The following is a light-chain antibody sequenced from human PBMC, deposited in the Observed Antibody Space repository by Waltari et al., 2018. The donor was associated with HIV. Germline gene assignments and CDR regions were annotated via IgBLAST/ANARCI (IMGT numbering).Light chain of an antibody. Sequence: QSVLTQPPSVSGAPRQRVTISCSGGSSNIGNNGVTWYQQIPGRPPKLIHYNDLLPSGVSDRFSGSKSGTSASLGISGLQSEDEATYFCAAWDDSLNGVVFGGGTRLTVL. CDR1: SSNIGNNG. CDR2: YND. CDR3: AAWDDSLNGVV. J-gene: IGLJ2*01. V-gene: IGLV1-36*01.